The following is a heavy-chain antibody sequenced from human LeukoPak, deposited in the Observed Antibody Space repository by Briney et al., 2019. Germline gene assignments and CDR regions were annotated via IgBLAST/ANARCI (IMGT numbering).Heavy chain of an antibody. CDR2: IDANGGGT. D-gene: IGHD2-8*02. J-gene: IGHJ6*02. CDR3: TRVQAGRSGLMDV. Sequence: GSLRLSCAASGFTFSSYSMNWVRQVPGKGLVWVSRIDANGGGTTYADSVKGRFAISRDNAKNTLYLQMSSLRIEDTAVYYCTRVQAGRSGLMDVWGRGTTVTVSS. V-gene: IGHV3-74*01. CDR1: GFTFSSYS.